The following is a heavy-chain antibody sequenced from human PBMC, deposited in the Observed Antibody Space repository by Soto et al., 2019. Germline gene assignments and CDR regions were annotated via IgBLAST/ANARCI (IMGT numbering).Heavy chain of an antibody. CDR2: INHSGST. CDR3: ARGLYYYGSGFYYYMDV. Sequence: PSDTLSLTCAVYGGSFSGYYWSWIRQPPGKGLEWIGEINHSGSTNYNPSLKSRVTISVDTSKNQFSLKLSSVTAADTAVYYCARGLYYYGSGFYYYMDVWGKGTTVTVSS. J-gene: IGHJ6*03. CDR1: GGSFSGYY. V-gene: IGHV4-34*01. D-gene: IGHD3-10*01.